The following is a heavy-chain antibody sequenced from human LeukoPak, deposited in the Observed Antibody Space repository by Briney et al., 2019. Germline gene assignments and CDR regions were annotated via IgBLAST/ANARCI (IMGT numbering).Heavy chain of an antibody. CDR2: IYYSGST. Sequence: PSETLSLTCTXSGGSISSSSYYWGWIRQPPGKGLEWIGSIYYSGSTYYNPSLKSRVTISVDTSKNQFPLKLSSVTAADTAVYYCARDPSIGYYYDSSGTRLDVWGKGTTVTVSS. J-gene: IGHJ6*04. V-gene: IGHV4-39*06. CDR1: GGSISSSSYY. CDR3: ARDPSIGYYYDSSGTRLDV. D-gene: IGHD3-22*01.